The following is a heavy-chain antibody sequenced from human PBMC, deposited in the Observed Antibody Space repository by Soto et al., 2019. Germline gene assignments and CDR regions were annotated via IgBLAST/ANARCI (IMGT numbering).Heavy chain of an antibody. CDR1: GYTFTGYY. D-gene: IGHD2-15*01. J-gene: IGHJ4*02. Sequence: ASVKVSCKSSGYTFTGYYIHWVRQAPGQGLEWMGWINPNSGGTNYAQKFQGRVTMTRDTSISTAYMELSRLRSDDAAVYYCASQVCLGGSCKLCDYWGQGTLVTVSS. CDR3: ASQVCLGGSCKLCDY. CDR2: INPNSGGT. V-gene: IGHV1-2*02.